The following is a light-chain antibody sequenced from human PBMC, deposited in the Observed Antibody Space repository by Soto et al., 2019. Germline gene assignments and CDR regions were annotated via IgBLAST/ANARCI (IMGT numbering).Light chain of an antibody. CDR2: QDS. CDR3: QAWDSSTTVV. J-gene: IGLJ2*01. V-gene: IGLV3-1*01. Sequence: SYELTQPPSVSVSAGQTASITCSGDKLGDKYACWYQQKPGQSPVLVIYQDSKRPSGSPERFSGSNSGNTATLTISGTQAMDEADYYCQAWDSSTTVVFGGGTKLTVL. CDR1: KLGDKY.